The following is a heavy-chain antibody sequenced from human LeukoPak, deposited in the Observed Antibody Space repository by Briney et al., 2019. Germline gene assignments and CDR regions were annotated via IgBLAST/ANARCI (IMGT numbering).Heavy chain of an antibody. J-gene: IGHJ4*02. Sequence: GGSLRLSCAASGFTFNRYWMSWVRQAPGKELQWVANIKQDGSAKYYVDSVKGRFTISRDNAKNSLYLQMNSLRAEDTAVYYCARVEASGYDYAAFDYWGQGTLVTVSS. CDR3: ARVEASGYDYAAFDY. V-gene: IGHV3-7*01. CDR1: GFTFNRYW. CDR2: IKQDGSAK. D-gene: IGHD5-12*01.